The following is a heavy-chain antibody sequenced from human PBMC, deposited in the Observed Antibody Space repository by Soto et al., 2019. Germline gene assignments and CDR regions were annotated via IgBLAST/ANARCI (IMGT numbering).Heavy chain of an antibody. V-gene: IGHV5-51*01. J-gene: IGHJ4*02. CDR1: GYTFIKYW. CDR2: IYPDDSDT. CDR3: ARRDMLTGYVYFDY. D-gene: IGHD3-9*01. Sequence: PGESLKISCQASGYTFIKYWVGWVRQMPGKGLEWMGIIYPDDSDTRYSPSFQGHVTISADKSISTAYLQWSSLKASDSATYYCARRDMLTGYVYFDYWGQGTQVTVSS.